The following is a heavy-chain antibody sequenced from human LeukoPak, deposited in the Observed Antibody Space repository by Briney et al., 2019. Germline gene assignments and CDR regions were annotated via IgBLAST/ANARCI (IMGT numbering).Heavy chain of an antibody. CDR2: ISSGGTYE. CDR1: GFTFSNYA. Sequence: PGKSLRLSCAASGFTFSNYAMHWVRQAPGKGLEWVSLISSGGTYEYYADSVKGRFTISRDNSKNTLYLQLNSLRAEDTAVYYCVRDSTYYYDSGSSGPHYFDNWGQGTLATVSS. J-gene: IGHJ4*02. CDR3: VRDSTYYYDSGSSGPHYFDN. V-gene: IGHV3-30*01. D-gene: IGHD3-10*01.